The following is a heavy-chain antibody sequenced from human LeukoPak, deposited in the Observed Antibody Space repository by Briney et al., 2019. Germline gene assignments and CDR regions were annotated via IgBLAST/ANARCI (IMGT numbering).Heavy chain of an antibody. CDR2: ISPLFGSA. J-gene: IGHJ6*03. CDR3: ASYLRYFDWLLHEGYYYMDV. CDR1: GGTFSRYT. Sequence: ASVKVSCKASGGTFSRYTLNWVRQAPGQGLEWMGGISPLFGSAKYAQKFQGRVTITTDESTSTAYMELSSLRSEDTAVYYCASYLRYFDWLLHEGYYYMDVWGKGTTVTVSS. V-gene: IGHV1-69*05. D-gene: IGHD3-9*01.